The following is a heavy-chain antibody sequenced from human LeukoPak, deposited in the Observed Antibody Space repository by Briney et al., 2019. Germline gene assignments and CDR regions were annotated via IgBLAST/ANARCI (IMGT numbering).Heavy chain of an antibody. Sequence: GESLKISCKGSGYGFTNYWVAWVRQMPGKDLEWMGLIYPGHSDTRYSPSFEGQVTISADKSFTTAYLQWSSLKASDTAIYYCARTPGSDDYRGYEYWYFDLWGQGTLVTVSS. CDR1: GYGFTNYW. CDR3: ARTPGSDDYRGYEYWYFDL. D-gene: IGHD3-16*01. J-gene: IGHJ2*01. V-gene: IGHV5-51*01. CDR2: IYPGHSDT.